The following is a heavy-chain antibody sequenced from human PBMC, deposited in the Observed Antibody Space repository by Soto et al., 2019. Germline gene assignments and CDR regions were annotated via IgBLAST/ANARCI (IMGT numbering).Heavy chain of an antibody. J-gene: IGHJ4*02. CDR1: GGSISSSSYY. Sequence: QLQLQESGPGLVKPSETLSLTCTVSGGSISSSSYYWGWIRQPPGKGLEWIGSIYYSGSTYYNPSLKSRVTISXXTXKXXFSPKLSSVTAADTAVYYCARSFKEMATIIHPFGYWGQGTLVTVSS. CDR2: IYYSGST. D-gene: IGHD5-12*01. V-gene: IGHV4-39*01. CDR3: ARSFKEMATIIHPFGY.